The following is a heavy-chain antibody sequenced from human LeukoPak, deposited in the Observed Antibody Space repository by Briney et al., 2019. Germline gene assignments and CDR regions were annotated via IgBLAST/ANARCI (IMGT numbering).Heavy chain of an antibody. CDR1: GYTFTSYG. Sequence: ASVKVSCKASGYTFTSYGISWVRQAPGQGLEWMGWISAYNGDTNYAQKLQGRVTMTTDTSTSTAYMELSSLRSEDTAVYYCARGRYYDSHPSWGQGTLVTVSS. CDR2: ISAYNGDT. J-gene: IGHJ4*02. V-gene: IGHV1-18*01. CDR3: ARGRYYDSHPS. D-gene: IGHD3-22*01.